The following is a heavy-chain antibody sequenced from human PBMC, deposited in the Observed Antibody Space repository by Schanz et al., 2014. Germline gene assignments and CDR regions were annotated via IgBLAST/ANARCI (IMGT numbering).Heavy chain of an antibody. CDR1: GFTFSSYA. D-gene: IGHD2-21*02. CDR3: ARPSDSSWYMDV. V-gene: IGHV3-30-3*01. J-gene: IGHJ6*03. CDR2: MSYDGSNK. Sequence: QGQLVESGGGVVQPGRSLRLSCAASGFTFSSYAMHWVRQAPGKGLEWVAVMSYDGSNKYYADSVKGRFTISRDTPKNTLYLQMNSLRAEDTAVYYCARPSDSSWYMDVWGKGTTVTVSS.